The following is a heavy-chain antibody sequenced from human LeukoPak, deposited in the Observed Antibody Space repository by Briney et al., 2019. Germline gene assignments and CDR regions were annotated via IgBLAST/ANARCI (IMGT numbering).Heavy chain of an antibody. CDR2: IYSGGGT. Sequence: PGGSLRLSCAASGFTFSSNAMSWVRQAPGKGLEWVSIIYSGGGTYYADSVKGRFTISRDNSKNTLYLQMNSLRAEDTAVYYCAKLYSPHWGQGTLVTVSS. J-gene: IGHJ4*02. CDR1: GFTFSSNA. D-gene: IGHD2-21*01. CDR3: AKLYSPH. V-gene: IGHV3-66*04.